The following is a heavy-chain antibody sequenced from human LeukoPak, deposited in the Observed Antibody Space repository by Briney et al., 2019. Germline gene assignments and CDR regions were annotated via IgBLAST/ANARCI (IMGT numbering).Heavy chain of an antibody. J-gene: IGHJ4*02. CDR3: ACLNYKTYYFDY. V-gene: IGHV4-59*08. CDR2: IYYSGST. Sequence: SETLSLTCTVSGGSISSYYWSWIRQPPGKGLEWIGYIYYSGSTNYNPSLKSRVTISVDTSKNQFSLKQSSVTAADTAVYYCACLNYKTYYFDYWGQGTLVTVSS. D-gene: IGHD1-1*01. CDR1: GGSISSYY.